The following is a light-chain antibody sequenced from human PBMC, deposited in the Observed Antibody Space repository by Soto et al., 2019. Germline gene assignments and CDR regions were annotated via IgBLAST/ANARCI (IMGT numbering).Light chain of an antibody. CDR2: DAS. J-gene: IGKJ2*01. CDR1: QSVSTY. Sequence: EIVLTQSPATLSLSPGERATLSCRASQSVSTYLAWYQQKPGQAPRLLMYDASNRATGIPARFSGSGSGTDFTLTISSLEPEDFALYYCQHRSNWPPMYTFGQGTKLEIK. CDR3: QHRSNWPPMYT. V-gene: IGKV3-11*01.